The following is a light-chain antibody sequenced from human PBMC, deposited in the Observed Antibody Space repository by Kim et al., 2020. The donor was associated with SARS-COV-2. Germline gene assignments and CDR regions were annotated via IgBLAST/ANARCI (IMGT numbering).Light chain of an antibody. J-gene: IGLJ2*01. CDR2: NKN. Sequence: ALGQTVRITWQGVSLRRYYASWYQQKPGQAPLLVIYNKNIRPSGIPDRFSGSSSGNTASLTIPGAQAEDEADYYCNSRDTISKHVVFGGGTQLTVL. CDR3: NSRDTISKHVV. CDR1: SLRRYY. V-gene: IGLV3-19*01.